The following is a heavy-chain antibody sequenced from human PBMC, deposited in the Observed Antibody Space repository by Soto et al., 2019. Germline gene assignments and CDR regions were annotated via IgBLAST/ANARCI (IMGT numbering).Heavy chain of an antibody. V-gene: IGHV3-23*01. CDR2: ISGSGGST. D-gene: IGHD2-15*01. Sequence: PGGSLRLSCAASGSTFSSYAMSWVRQAPGKGLEWVSAISGSGGSTYYADSVKGRFTISRDNSKNTLYLQMNSLRAEDTAVYYCAKEGDIVVVVAALEYWGQGTLVTVSS. J-gene: IGHJ4*02. CDR1: GSTFSSYA. CDR3: AKEGDIVVVVAALEY.